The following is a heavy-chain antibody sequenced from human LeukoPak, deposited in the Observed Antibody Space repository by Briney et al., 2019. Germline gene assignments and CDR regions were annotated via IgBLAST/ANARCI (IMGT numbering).Heavy chain of an antibody. Sequence: SQTLSLTCTLSGGSISSGGYYWSWIRQPPGEGLEWIGYIYYSGSTYYHPSLKSRVTISLDTSKNQFSLKLSSVTAADTAVYYCARVTTVTTSFHFDYWGQGTLVTVSS. CDR3: ARVTTVTTSFHFDY. D-gene: IGHD4-17*01. V-gene: IGHV4-30-4*01. CDR1: GGSISSGGYY. CDR2: IYYSGST. J-gene: IGHJ4*02.